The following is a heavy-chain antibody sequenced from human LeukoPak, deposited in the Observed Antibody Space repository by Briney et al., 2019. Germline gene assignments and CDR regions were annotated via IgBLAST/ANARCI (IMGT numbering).Heavy chain of an antibody. J-gene: IGHJ4*02. Sequence: SETLSLTCTVSGDSISSSSSYWGWIRQPPGEGLEWIGSIYYSGSTYYNTSLKSRVTISVDTSKNQFSLRLNSVTAADTAVYFCARQTGAGLFILPGGQGTLVTVSP. V-gene: IGHV4-39*01. CDR3: ARQTGAGLFILP. CDR2: IYYSGST. D-gene: IGHD3/OR15-3a*01. CDR1: GDSISSSSSY.